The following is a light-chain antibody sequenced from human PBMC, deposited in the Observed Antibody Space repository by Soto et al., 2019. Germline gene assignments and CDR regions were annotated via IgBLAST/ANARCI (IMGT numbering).Light chain of an antibody. CDR3: QQSYSTLGIT. CDR2: DAS. V-gene: IGKV1-5*01. CDR1: QSISSW. J-gene: IGKJ3*01. Sequence: DIQMTQSPSTLSASVGDRVTITCRASQSISSWLAWYQQKPGKAPKLLIYDASSLESGAPSRFSGSGSGTDFTLTISSLQPEDFATYYCQQSYSTLGITFGPGTKVDIK.